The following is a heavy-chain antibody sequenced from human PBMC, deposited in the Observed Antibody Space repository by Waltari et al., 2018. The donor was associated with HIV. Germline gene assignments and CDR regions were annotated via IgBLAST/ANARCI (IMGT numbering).Heavy chain of an antibody. J-gene: IGHJ4*02. CDR3: ARDSYASGSYGLIDF. CDR1: GFIFSDHD. Sequence: QVHLVESGGGVVQPGRSLRLPCAASGFIFSDHDMPWVRQAPGKGLEWVAIISYDGSKKQYVDSVKGRFTISRDNSKNTLYLQMNSLRTEDTAVYYCARDSYASGSYGLIDFWGQGTLVTVSS. CDR2: ISYDGSKK. D-gene: IGHD3-10*01. V-gene: IGHV3-30*03.